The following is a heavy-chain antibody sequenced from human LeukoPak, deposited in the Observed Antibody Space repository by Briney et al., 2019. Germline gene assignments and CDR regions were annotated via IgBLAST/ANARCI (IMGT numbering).Heavy chain of an antibody. J-gene: IGHJ5*02. CDR1: GGSISSSGYY. V-gene: IGHV4-39*07. D-gene: IGHD5-18*01. Sequence: SDTLSLTCTVSGGSISSSGYYWGWIRQPPGKGLEWIGSIYYSGSTYYTPSLKSRVTISVDTSKNQFSLKLSSVTAADTAVYYCARDRGYSYGSAWFDPWGQGTLVTVSS. CDR3: ARDRGYSYGSAWFDP. CDR2: IYYSGST.